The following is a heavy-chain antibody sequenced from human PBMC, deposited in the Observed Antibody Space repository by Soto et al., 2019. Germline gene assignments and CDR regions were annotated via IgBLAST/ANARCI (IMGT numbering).Heavy chain of an antibody. CDR1: GGSISSSSYY. J-gene: IGHJ5*02. CDR3: ARLYYWGHNWFDP. Sequence: SETLSLTCTVSGGSISSSSYYWGWIRQPPGKGLEWIGYIYYSGSTNYNPSLKSRVTISVDTSKNQFSLKLSSVTAADTAVYYCARLYYWGHNWFDPWGQGTLVTVSS. V-gene: IGHV4-61*05. CDR2: IYYSGST. D-gene: IGHD3-10*01.